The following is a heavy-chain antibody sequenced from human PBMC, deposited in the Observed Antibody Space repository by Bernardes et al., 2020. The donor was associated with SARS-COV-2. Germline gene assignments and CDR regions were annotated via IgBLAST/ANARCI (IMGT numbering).Heavy chain of an antibody. D-gene: IGHD3-3*01. CDR1: GYTFSYYA. CDR2: INAGNGKT. CDR3: ARGWNDFSSGYWSLADMDV. V-gene: IGHV1-3*01. Sequence: ASVKVSCKASGYTFSYYAIHWVRQAPGQRLEWMGWINAGNGKTKYSQRFQGRVTITRDTSASTAYMEVSGLTSEDTAVYYCARGWNDFSSGYWSLADMDVWGQGTTVTVSS. J-gene: IGHJ6*02.